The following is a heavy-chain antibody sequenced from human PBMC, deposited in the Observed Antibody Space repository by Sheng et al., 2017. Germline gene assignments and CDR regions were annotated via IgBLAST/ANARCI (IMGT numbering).Heavy chain of an antibody. CDR2: INSDGSST. V-gene: IGHV3-74*01. CDR1: GFTFSSYW. D-gene: IGHD2-2*01. Sequence: EVQLVESGGGLVQPGGSLRLSCAASGFTFSSYWMHWVRQAPGKGLVWVSRINSDGSSTSYADSVKGRFTISRDNAKNTLYLQMNSLRAEDTAVYYCAREGEDIVVVPAAKYYYYYYMDVWGKGTTVTVSS. CDR3: AREGEDIVVVPAAKYYYYYYMDV. J-gene: IGHJ6*03.